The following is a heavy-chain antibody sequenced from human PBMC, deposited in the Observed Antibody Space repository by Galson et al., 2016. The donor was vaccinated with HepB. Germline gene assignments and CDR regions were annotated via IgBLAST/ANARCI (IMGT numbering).Heavy chain of an antibody. CDR1: GMTFSDSY. CDR3: ANDQKPRGFDY. J-gene: IGHJ4*02. V-gene: IGHV3-11*01. Sequence: SLRLSCAASGMTFSDSYMSWIRQSPGRGLEWVAYISSASATISYADSVRGRSTISRDNRRSLLFLEMNSLRAEDTALYYCANDQKPRGFDYWGQGTLVTVSS. D-gene: IGHD3-10*01. CDR2: ISSASATI.